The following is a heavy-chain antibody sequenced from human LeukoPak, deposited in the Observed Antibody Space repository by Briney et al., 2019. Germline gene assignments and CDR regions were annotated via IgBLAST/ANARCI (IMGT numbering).Heavy chain of an antibody. CDR2: VSYDGSSK. CDR1: GFTFSNYA. D-gene: IGHD2-2*01. CDR3: ARVVCSSASCPSDFDY. J-gene: IGHJ4*02. Sequence: GRSLRLSCAASGFTFSNYAMHWVRQAPGKGLEWVAIVSYDGSSKYYADSVRGRFTISRDNSKNTLYLQINSLRAEDTAVYYCARVVCSSASCPSDFDYWGQGTLVTVSS. V-gene: IGHV3-30-3*01.